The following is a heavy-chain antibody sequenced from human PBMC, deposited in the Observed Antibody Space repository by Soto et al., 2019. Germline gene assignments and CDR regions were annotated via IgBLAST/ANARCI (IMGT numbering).Heavy chain of an antibody. D-gene: IGHD2-8*02. Sequence: EVHLLESGGALAQPGGSLRLSCIASGFTFSNYAMSWVRQSPGKELEWVSTINGGGDRTYYTDSVKGRFTVSRDNSTHMLSLQMTSLNAEDTALYYCAKDHWDRDNTGFPWEEWGLGTLVTVTS. CDR1: GFTFSNYA. J-gene: IGHJ4*02. CDR3: AKDHWDRDNTGFPWEE. V-gene: IGHV3-23*01. CDR2: INGGGDRT.